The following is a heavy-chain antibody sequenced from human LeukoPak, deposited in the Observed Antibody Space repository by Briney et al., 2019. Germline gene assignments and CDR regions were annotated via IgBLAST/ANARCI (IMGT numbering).Heavy chain of an antibody. V-gene: IGHV3-23*01. Sequence: GGSLRLSCAASGFTFSSYGMSWVRQAPGKGLEWVSAISGSGGSTYYADSVKGRFTISRDNAKNTLYLQMNSLRAEDTAVYYCARRWDSSGYYYDYWGQGTLVTVSS. D-gene: IGHD3-22*01. CDR3: ARRWDSSGYYYDY. J-gene: IGHJ4*02. CDR1: GFTFSSYG. CDR2: ISGSGGST.